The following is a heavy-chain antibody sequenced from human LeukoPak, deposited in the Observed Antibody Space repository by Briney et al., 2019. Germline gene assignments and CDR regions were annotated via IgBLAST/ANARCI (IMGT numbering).Heavy chain of an antibody. CDR2: INPSSSTI. J-gene: IGHJ4*02. CDR1: GMTFSSHW. D-gene: IGHD2-15*01. Sequence: GGSLRLSCAASGMTFSSHWMSWVRQAPGKGLEWISYINPSSSTIYYADSVKGRFTISRDNAKNSLFLQMNSLRVEDTAVYYCARKLSGGTPLWGQGTLVTVSS. V-gene: IGHV3-48*01. CDR3: ARKLSGGTPL.